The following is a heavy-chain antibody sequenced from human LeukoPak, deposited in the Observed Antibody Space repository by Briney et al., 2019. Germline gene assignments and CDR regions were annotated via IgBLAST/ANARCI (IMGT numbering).Heavy chain of an antibody. V-gene: IGHV3-23*01. D-gene: IGHD3-10*01. J-gene: IGHJ4*02. CDR2: IHKSGAHT. Sequence: QPGGSLRLSCAASGFTFSSYGMNWVRQAPGKGLEWVSSIHKSGAHTDHADSVKGRFTISRDKYKNTLYMQMNNKKGEDTAVYYCARGGLVRGVIRYAFDYWGQGTLVTVSS. CDR1: GFTFSSYG. CDR3: ARGGLVRGVIRYAFDY.